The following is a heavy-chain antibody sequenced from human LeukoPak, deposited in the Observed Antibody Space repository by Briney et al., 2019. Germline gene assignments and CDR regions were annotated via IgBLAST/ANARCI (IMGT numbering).Heavy chain of an antibody. V-gene: IGHV4-59*06. CDR2: IYQSGST. CDR3: AKTIVPAAPPAFDI. Sequence: SDTLSLTRLVPGGSIINPYGAWIGRQQGRGWGGFGYIYQSGSTYYNPSLKSRVTISVDRSKNQFSLKLSSVTAADTAVYYCAKTIVPAAPPAFDIWGQGTMVTVSS. CDR1: GGSIINPYG. D-gene: IGHD2-2*01. J-gene: IGHJ3*02.